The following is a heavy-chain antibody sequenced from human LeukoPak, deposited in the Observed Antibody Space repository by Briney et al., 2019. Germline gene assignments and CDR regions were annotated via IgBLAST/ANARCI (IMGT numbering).Heavy chain of an antibody. CDR1: GGTFSSYA. J-gene: IGHJ4*02. D-gene: IGHD6-19*01. Sequence: VASVKVSCKASGGTFSSYAISWVRQAPGQGLEWMGGIIPIFGTANYAQKFQGRVTITADESTSTAYMELSSLRSEDTAVYYCARPISSGWSAVDYWGQGTLVTVSS. CDR2: IIPIFGTA. CDR3: ARPISSGWSAVDY. V-gene: IGHV1-69*13.